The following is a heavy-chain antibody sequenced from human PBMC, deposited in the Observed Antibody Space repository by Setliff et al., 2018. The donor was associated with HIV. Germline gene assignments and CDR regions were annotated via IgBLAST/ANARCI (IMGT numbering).Heavy chain of an antibody. J-gene: IGHJ3*02. CDR1: GFTFVNHD. CDR3: ARTAYYRDSSGYYSVAFDM. CDR2: IGTAGDT. V-gene: IGHV3-13*01. D-gene: IGHD3-22*01. Sequence: PGGSLRLSCAASGFTFVNHDIGWVRRAPGKGLEWVSHIGTAGDTYYLDSVKGRFTISREDARNSGYLQMNSRRDDDTAVYFCARTAYYRDSSGYYSVAFDMWGPGTMVTVSS.